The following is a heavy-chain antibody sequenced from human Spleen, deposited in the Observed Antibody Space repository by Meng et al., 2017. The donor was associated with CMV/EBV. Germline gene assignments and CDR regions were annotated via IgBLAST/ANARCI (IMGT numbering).Heavy chain of an antibody. Sequence: GGSLRLSCVASGFTFNYFAMHWVRQAPGKGLEWVAVISYDGSNKYYADSVKGRFTISRDNSKNTLYLQMNSLRAEDTAVYYCARDQYYDFPTEYYQHWGQGTLVTVSS. CDR1: GFTFNYFA. J-gene: IGHJ1*01. D-gene: IGHD3-3*01. CDR3: ARDQYYDFPTEYYQH. CDR2: ISYDGSNK. V-gene: IGHV3-30*04.